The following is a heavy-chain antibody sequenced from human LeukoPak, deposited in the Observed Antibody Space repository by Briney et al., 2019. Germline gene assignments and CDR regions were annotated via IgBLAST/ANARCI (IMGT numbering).Heavy chain of an antibody. CDR2: ISSSGSPI. CDR3: ARLSSGWSRTDY. D-gene: IGHD6-19*01. V-gene: IGHV3-48*03. J-gene: IGHJ4*02. CDR1: GFTFSSYE. Sequence: GGSLRLSCAASGFTFSSYEMNWARQAPGKGLECVSYISSSGSPIYYADSVKGRFTISRDNTKNSLFLQMNSLRAEDTAVYYCARLSSGWSRTDYWGQGTLVTVSS.